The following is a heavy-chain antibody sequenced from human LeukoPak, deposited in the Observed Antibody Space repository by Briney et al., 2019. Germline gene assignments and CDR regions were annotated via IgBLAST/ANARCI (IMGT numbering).Heavy chain of an antibody. CDR1: GYTFTSYY. D-gene: IGHD2-2*01. CDR3: ARDSSTSSPGHV. J-gene: IGHJ4*02. Sequence: ASVKVSCKASGYTFTSYYMHWVRQAPGQGLEWMGWIDPNSGGTNYAQKFQGRVTMTRDTSISTAYMELSRLRSDDTAVYYCARDSSTSSPGHVWGQGTLVTVSS. CDR2: IDPNSGGT. V-gene: IGHV1-2*02.